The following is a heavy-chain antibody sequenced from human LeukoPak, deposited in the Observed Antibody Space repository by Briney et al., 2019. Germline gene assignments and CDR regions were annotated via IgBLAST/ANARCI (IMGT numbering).Heavy chain of an antibody. CDR3: ARESGAAAGDYYYGMDV. CDR1: GYTFTSYD. CDR2: MNPNSGNT. V-gene: IGHV1-8*01. D-gene: IGHD6-13*01. J-gene: IGHJ6*02. Sequence: GASVKVSCKASGYTFTSYDINWVRQATGQGLEWMGWMNPNSGNTGYAQKFQGRVTITADKSTSTAYMELSSLRSEDTAVYYCARESGAAAGDYYYGMDVWGQGTTVTVSS.